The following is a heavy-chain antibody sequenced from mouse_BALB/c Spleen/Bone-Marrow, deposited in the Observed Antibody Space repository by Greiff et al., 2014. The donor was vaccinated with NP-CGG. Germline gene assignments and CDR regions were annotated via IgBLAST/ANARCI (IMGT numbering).Heavy chain of an antibody. CDR2: INPSTGYT. CDR1: GYTFTSYW. J-gene: IGHJ3*01. D-gene: IGHD4-1*01. Sequence: QVQLQQSGAELAKPGAPVKMSCKASGYTFTSYWMHWVKQRPGQGLEWIGYINPSTGYTDYNQKFKDKATLTADKSSSTAYMQLSSLTSEDSAVYYCARRLNWDWFAYWGQGTLVTVSA. V-gene: IGHV1-7*01. CDR3: ARRLNWDWFAY.